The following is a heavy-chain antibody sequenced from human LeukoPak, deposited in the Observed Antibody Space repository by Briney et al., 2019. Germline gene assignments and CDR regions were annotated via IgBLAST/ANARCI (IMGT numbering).Heavy chain of an antibody. D-gene: IGHD6-13*01. CDR2: ISWDGGST. V-gene: IGHV3-43D*03. J-gene: IGHJ6*03. Sequence: GGSLRLSCAASGFTFDDYAMHWVRQAPGKGLEWVSLISWDGGSTYYADSVKGRFTISRDNSKNSLYLQMNSLRAEDTALYYCAKARSSSWQPYYYYYMDVWGKGTTVTVSS. CDR1: GFTFDDYA. CDR3: AKARSSSWQPYYYYYMDV.